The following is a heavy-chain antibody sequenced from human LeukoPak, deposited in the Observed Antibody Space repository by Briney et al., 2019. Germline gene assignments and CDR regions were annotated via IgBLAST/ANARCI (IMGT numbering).Heavy chain of an antibody. Sequence: SETLSLTCAVYGGSFSGYYWSWIRQPPGEGLEWIGEINHSGSTNYNPSLKSRVTISVDTSKNQFSLKLSSVTAADTAVYYCASIGHYVWGSYRYVAAFDIWGQGTMVTVSS. J-gene: IGHJ3*02. CDR3: ASIGHYVWGSYRYVAAFDI. V-gene: IGHV4-34*01. CDR2: INHSGST. CDR1: GGSFSGYY. D-gene: IGHD3-16*02.